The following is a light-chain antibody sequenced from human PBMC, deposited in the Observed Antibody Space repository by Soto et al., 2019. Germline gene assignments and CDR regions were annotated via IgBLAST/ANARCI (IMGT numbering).Light chain of an antibody. CDR3: AVWDDSLDGWV. J-gene: IGLJ3*02. CDR2: NNN. CDR1: SSNIGSHV. V-gene: IGLV1-44*01. Sequence: QSVLTQPPSASGTPGQRVTISCSGSSSNIGSHVVYWYQQRAGTAPKLLMYNNNQRPSGVPDRFSGSKSGTSASLAISGLQSEDEADYYCAVWDDSLDGWVFGGGTKLTVL.